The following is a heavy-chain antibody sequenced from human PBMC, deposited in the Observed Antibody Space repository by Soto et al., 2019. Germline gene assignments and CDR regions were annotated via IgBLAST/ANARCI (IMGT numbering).Heavy chain of an antibody. J-gene: IGHJ4*02. Sequence: QVQLVQSGAEVKKPGSSVRVSCEASGGTFIDNAFSWVRQAPGQGLEWMGGTVPISGTEDYAQKFQGRITSTADASTRTAYMELTSLRSEDTAVYYCAGTYDTSGDYPYYFEYWGQGTLVTVSS. CDR2: TVPISGTE. V-gene: IGHV1-69*01. D-gene: IGHD3-22*01. CDR3: AGTYDTSGDYPYYFEY. CDR1: GGTFIDNA.